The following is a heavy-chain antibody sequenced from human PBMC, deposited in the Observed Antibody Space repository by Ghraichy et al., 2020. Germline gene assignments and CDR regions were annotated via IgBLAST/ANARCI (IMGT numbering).Heavy chain of an antibody. Sequence: SETLSLTCTVSGASISTSDYYWGWIRQPPGKGLEWLGGVDYTGSTYYNPSLKSRVTTSIDTSRNQFSLNLNFVTAADAAVYFCVGLFRAGAAIHYCGQGTLFTVSS. CDR2: VDYTGST. V-gene: IGHV4-39*01. J-gene: IGHJ4*02. D-gene: IGHD3-10*01. CDR1: GASISTSDYY. CDR3: VGLFRAGAAIHY.